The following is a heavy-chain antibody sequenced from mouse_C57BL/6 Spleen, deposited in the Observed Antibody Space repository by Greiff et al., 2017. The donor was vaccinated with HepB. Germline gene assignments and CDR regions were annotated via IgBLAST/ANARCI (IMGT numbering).Heavy chain of an antibody. J-gene: IGHJ3*01. V-gene: IGHV1-19*01. D-gene: IGHD1-1*01. Sequence: VQLQQSGPVLVKPGASVKMSCKASGYTFTDYYMNWVKQSHGKSLEWIGVINPYNGGTSSNQKFKGKATLTVDKSSSTAYMELNSLTSEDSAVYYCARRYYGSSYWFAYWGQGTLVTVSA. CDR1: GYTFTDYY. CDR2: INPYNGGT. CDR3: ARRYYGSSYWFAY.